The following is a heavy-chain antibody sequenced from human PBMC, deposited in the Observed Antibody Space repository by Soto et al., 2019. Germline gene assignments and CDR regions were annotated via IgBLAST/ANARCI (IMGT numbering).Heavy chain of an antibody. CDR3: ARIRGRCSSGDCYFYYSGMDF. CDR2: ILSNDEK. CDR1: GFSLSDANMG. V-gene: IGHV2-26*01. J-gene: IGHJ6*02. D-gene: IGHD2-21*02. Sequence: QVTLKESGPVLVKPTETLTLTCTLSGFSLSDANMGVSWIRQSPGKALEWLAHILSNDEKVYSTSLESRLTTPKDTPQSQVVHTMTNLTPVDTRTYYWARIRGRCSSGDCYFYYSGMDFWGQGTTVTVPS.